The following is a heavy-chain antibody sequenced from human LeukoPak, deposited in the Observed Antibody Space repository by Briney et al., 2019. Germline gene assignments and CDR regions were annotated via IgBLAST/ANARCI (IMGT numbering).Heavy chain of an antibody. V-gene: IGHV1-69*04. CDR2: IIPILGIA. D-gene: IGHD2-2*01. CDR3: ARLKEDCSSTSCYPYYYYYYMDV. CDR1: GGTFSSYA. Sequence: ASVKVSCKASGGTFSSYAISWVRQAPGQGLEWMGRIIPILGIANYAQKFQGRVTITTDESTSTAYMELSSLRSEDTAVYYCARLKEDCSSTSCYPYYYYYYMDVWGKGTTVTVSS. J-gene: IGHJ6*03.